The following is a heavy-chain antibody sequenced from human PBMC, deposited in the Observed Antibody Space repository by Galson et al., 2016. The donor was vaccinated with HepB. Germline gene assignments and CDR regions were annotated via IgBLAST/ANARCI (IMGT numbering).Heavy chain of an antibody. CDR3: AKGQTNWATFDS. Sequence: SLRLSCAASGFTFNDYVMYWVRQLPGKGLGWVSGVNWNSATLAYADSVRGRFTISRDNAENSLYLQMNSLRAEDTALYYCAKGQTNWATFDSWGQGTLVTVSS. V-gene: IGHV3-9*01. CDR1: GFTFNDYV. D-gene: IGHD7-27*01. CDR2: VNWNSATL. J-gene: IGHJ4*02.